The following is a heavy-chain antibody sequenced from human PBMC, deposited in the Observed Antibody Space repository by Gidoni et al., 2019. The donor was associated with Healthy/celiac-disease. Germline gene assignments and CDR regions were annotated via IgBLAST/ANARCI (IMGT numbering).Heavy chain of an antibody. D-gene: IGHD1-7*01. Sequence: QVQLVQSGAEVKKPGASGKVSCKAAGTTLTSYGISWVRAAPGQGLEWMGWISAYNGNTNYAQKLQGRVTMTPDTSTSTAYMELRSLRSDDTAVYYCARVWAITGTTAFDIWGQGTMVTVSS. CDR1: GTTLTSYG. J-gene: IGHJ3*02. CDR3: ARVWAITGTTAFDI. V-gene: IGHV1-18*04. CDR2: ISAYNGNT.